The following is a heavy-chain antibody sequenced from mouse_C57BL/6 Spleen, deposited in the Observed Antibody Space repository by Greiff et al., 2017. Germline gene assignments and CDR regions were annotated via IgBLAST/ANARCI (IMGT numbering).Heavy chain of an antibody. CDR1: GFTFSDYG. CDR2: ISSGSSTI. V-gene: IGHV5-17*01. CDR3: AIYCGSSYGYFDV. D-gene: IGHD1-1*01. J-gene: IGHJ1*03. Sequence: EVQRVESGGGLVKPGGSLKLSCAASGFTFSDYGMHWVRQAPEKGLEWVAYISSGSSTIYYADTVKGRFTISRDNAKNTLFLQMTILRSEDTAMDYCAIYCGSSYGYFDVWGTGTTVTVSS.